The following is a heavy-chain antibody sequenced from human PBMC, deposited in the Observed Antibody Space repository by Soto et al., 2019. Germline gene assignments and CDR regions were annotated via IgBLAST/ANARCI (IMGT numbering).Heavy chain of an antibody. CDR1: GYTFTSYG. CDR2: ISAYNGNT. D-gene: IGHD3-10*01. CDR3: ARTVRAGGAMGYFDY. J-gene: IGHJ4*02. Sequence: QVQLVQSGAEVKKPGASVKVSCKASGYTFTSYGISWVRQAPGQGLEWMGWISAYNGNTNYAQKLQGRVTMTTDTSXXTADMELRSMRSDDTAVYYCARTVRAGGAMGYFDYWGQGTLVTVSS. V-gene: IGHV1-18*01.